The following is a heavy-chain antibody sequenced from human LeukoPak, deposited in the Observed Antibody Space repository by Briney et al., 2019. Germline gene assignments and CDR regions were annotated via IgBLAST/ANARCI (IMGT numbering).Heavy chain of an antibody. CDR3: ARDQYYYDSSAYRTIDY. J-gene: IGHJ4*02. CDR1: GVSISSYY. CDR2: IHTSGST. Sequence: SETLSLTCTVSGVSISSYYWSWIRQPAGKGLEWIGRIHTSGSTNYNPSPKSRVTMSVDTSKNQFSLKLNSVTAADTAVYYCARDQYYYDSSAYRTIDYWGQGTLVTVSS. D-gene: IGHD3-22*01. V-gene: IGHV4-4*07.